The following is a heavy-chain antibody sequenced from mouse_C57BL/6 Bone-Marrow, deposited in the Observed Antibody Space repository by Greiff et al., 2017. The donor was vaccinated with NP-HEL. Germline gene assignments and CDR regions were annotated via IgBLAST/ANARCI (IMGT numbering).Heavy chain of an antibody. V-gene: IGHV1-58*01. CDR1: GYTFTSYG. CDR3: ARAYYCSSCEFAY. Sequence: EVQLQQSGAELVRPGSSVKMSCKTSGYTFTSYGINWVKQRPGKGLEWIGHIYIGNGYTEYNEKFKGKATLTSDTSSSTAYMQLSSLTSEDSAISVCARAYYCSSCEFAYWGQGTLVTVSA. J-gene: IGHJ3*01. CDR2: IYIGNGYT. D-gene: IGHD1-1*01.